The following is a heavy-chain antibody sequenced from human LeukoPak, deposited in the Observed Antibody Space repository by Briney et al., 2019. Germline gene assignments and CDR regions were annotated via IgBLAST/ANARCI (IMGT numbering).Heavy chain of an antibody. V-gene: IGHV3-9*01. J-gene: IGHJ3*02. CDR3: AKDIMAMIDAFDI. Sequence: GGSLRLSCAASEFTFYDYAMHWVRHAPGKGLEWVSGISWNSGSIGYADSVKGRFTISRDNAKNSLYLQMNSLRAEDTALYYCAKDIMAMIDAFDIWGQGTMVTVSS. CDR2: ISWNSGSI. CDR1: EFTFYDYA. D-gene: IGHD5-12*01.